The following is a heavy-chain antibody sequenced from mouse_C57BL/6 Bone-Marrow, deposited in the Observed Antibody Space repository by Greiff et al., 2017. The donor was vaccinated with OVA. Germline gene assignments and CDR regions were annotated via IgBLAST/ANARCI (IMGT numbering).Heavy chain of an antibody. D-gene: IGHD2-12*01. CDR2: INPSNGGT. CDR1: GYTFTSYW. Sequence: QVHVKQPGTELVKPGASVKLSCKASGYTFTSYWMHWVKQRPGQGLEWIGNINPSNGGTNYNEKFKSKATLTVDKSSSTAYMQLSSLTSEDSAVYYCARSCYYYWYFDVWGTGTTVTVSS. J-gene: IGHJ1*03. CDR3: ARSCYYYWYFDV. V-gene: IGHV1-53*01.